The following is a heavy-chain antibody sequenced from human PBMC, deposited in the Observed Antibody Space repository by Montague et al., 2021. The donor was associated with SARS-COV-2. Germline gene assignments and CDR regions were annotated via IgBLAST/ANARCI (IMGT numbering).Heavy chain of an antibody. V-gene: IGHV2-5*02. CDR3: AHIRRMYYFDD. CDR2: IYWDDDT. CDR1: GFSLSSSGVG. J-gene: IGHJ4*02. Sequence: PALVKPTQTLTLTCTFSGFSLSSSGVGVGWIRQPPGKAPDWLALIYWDDDTRYSPPLKSRLTVTKGTSKNQVVLTLTNMDTVDTATYFCAHIRRMYYFDDWGQGTLVTVSS. D-gene: IGHD2/OR15-2a*01.